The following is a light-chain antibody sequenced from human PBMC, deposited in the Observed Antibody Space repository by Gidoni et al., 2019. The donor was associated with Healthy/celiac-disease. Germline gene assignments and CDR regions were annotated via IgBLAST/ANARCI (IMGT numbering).Light chain of an antibody. CDR2: GAS. CDR1: QSVSSSY. Sequence: TVQTQSPGTLSLPPGERATLSCRPSQSVSSSYLAWYQQKPGQAPRLLISGASSRATSIPDRFSGSGSGTDVTLTISRLEAEDFAVYYCQQYGSSPMYTFGQGTKLEIK. J-gene: IGKJ2*01. CDR3: QQYGSSPMYT. V-gene: IGKV3-20*01.